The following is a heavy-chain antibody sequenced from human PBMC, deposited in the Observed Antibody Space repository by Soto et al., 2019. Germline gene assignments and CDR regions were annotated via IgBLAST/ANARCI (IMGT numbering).Heavy chain of an antibody. D-gene: IGHD3-22*01. CDR1: GFTFSNYA. CDR3: AKKDGTDGYYDAFDI. J-gene: IGHJ3*02. CDR2: ISGNGGST. V-gene: IGHV3-23*01. Sequence: GGSLRLSCAVSGFTFSNYAMSRVRQAPGKGLEWASSISGNGGSTYYADSVKGRFTISRDNSKNTLYLQMNSLRAEDTALYYCAKKDGTDGYYDAFDIWGQGTMVTVSS.